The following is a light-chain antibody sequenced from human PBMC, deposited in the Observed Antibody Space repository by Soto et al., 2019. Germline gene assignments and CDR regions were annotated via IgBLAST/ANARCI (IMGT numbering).Light chain of an antibody. CDR1: QSVSSSY. CDR2: GAS. V-gene: IGKV3-20*01. CDR3: QQYGSSPIT. Sequence: EIVLTQSPGTLSLSPVERATLSFSSSQSVSSSYLAWYQQKPGQAPRLLIYGASSRATGIPDRFSGSGSGTDFTLTISRPEPEDFAVYYCQQYGSSPITFGQGTRLEIK. J-gene: IGKJ5*01.